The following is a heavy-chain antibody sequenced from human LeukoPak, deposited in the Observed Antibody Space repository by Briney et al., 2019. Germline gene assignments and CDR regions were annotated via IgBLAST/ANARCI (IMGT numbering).Heavy chain of an antibody. D-gene: IGHD6-13*01. V-gene: IGHV3-23*01. J-gene: IGHJ1*01. Sequence: PGGSLRLSCAASGFTFSSYAMNWVRQAPGKGLEWVSSISGSGASTNYADSVKGRFTISRDNSQNTLYLQMNSLRVEDTAVYYCAKSEAVATGRRYFQHWGQGTLVTVSS. CDR3: AKSEAVATGRRYFQH. CDR2: ISGSGAST. CDR1: GFTFSSYA.